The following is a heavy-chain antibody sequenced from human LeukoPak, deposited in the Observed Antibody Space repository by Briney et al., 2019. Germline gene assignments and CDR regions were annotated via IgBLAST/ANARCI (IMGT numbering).Heavy chain of an antibody. V-gene: IGHV3-30*15. CDR3: VRSSSGSYSYYFDY. J-gene: IGHJ4*02. CDR1: GFAFRDHA. D-gene: IGHD1-26*01. CDR2: TSTSEGHR. Sequence: PGGSLRLSCVASGFAFRDHAMHWVRQAPGRGLQWVAVTSTSEGHRYYADAVKGRFTISSDTSKNTLHLLMGSLRVEDTAVYYCVRSSSGSYSYYFDYWGQGAPVTVSS.